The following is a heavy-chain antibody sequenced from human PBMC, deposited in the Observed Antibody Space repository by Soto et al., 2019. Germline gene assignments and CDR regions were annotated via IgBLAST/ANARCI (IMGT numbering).Heavy chain of an antibody. CDR3: ARAIGPMLFDV. J-gene: IGHJ3*01. CDR2: TYYRSKWYN. D-gene: IGHD2-8*01. V-gene: IGHV6-1*01. CDR1: GDSVSSNSPA. Sequence: SQTLSLTCAISGDSVSSNSPAWNWIRQSPSRGLEWLGRTYYRSKWYNDYAVVVKSRLTITPDTSKNQFSLQLNSVTPEDTAVYYCARAIGPMLFDVWGQGPMVTV.